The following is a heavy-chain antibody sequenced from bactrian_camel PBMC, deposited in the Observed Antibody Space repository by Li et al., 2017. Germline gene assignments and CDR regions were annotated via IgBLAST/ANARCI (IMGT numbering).Heavy chain of an antibody. V-gene: IGHV3S40*01. CDR1: GVTFPRHD. CDR2: INSSGRTT. D-gene: IGHD6*01. Sequence: VQLVESGGGLVQPGESLRLSCVASGVTFPRHDMSWVRQAPGKKVEWVAGINSSGRTTNYADSVKGRFTISRDNAKNTVYLQMTDLNSEDTAQYFCATVYGGNWVHRPFYDYWGQGTQVTVSS. J-gene: IGHJ4*01. CDR3: ATVYGGNWVHRPFYDY.